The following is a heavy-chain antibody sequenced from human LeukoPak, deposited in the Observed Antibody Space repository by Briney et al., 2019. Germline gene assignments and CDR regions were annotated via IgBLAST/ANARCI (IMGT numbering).Heavy chain of an antibody. J-gene: IGHJ4*02. D-gene: IGHD1-26*01. V-gene: IGHV3-7*01. CDR3: ARAKGELRAKKYYFDY. CDR2: IKQDGSEK. CDR1: GFTFSSYW. Sequence: GGSLRLSCAASGFTFSSYWMSWVRQAPGKGLEWVANIKQDGSEKYYVDSVKGRFTISRDNAKNSLYLQMNSLRAEDTAVYYCARAKGELRAKKYYFDYWGQGTLVTVSS.